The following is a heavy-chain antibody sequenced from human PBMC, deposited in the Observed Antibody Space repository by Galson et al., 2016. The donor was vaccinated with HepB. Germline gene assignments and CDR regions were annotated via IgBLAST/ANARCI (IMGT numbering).Heavy chain of an antibody. CDR3: TTDAGERRVRLGEVSLGFDAFEI. CDR1: GHTLTELP. D-gene: IGHD3-16*02. V-gene: IGHV1-24*01. CDR2: FDPEDGET. J-gene: IGHJ3*02. Sequence: SVKVSCKVSGHTLTELPMHWVRQAPGKGLEWMGGFDPEDGETVYAQKFLGRVTMTEDTSANTTYMELSSLRSEDTAVYYCTTDAGERRVRLGEVSLGFDAFEIWGLGTMVTVSS.